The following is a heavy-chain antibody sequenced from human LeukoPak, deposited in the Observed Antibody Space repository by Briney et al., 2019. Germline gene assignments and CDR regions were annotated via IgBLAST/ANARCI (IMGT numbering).Heavy chain of an antibody. CDR3: ARHRDYYGSGSYFDEGWFDP. V-gene: IGHV5-51*01. J-gene: IGHJ5*02. Sequence: GESLKIYRKCSGYSFTSYWIGWVRQMPGKGLEGMGSIYPGDSDTRYSPSFQGQVTISADKSISTAYLQWSSLKASDTAMYYCARHRDYYGSGSYFDEGWFDPWGQGTLVTVSS. D-gene: IGHD3-10*01. CDR2: IYPGDSDT. CDR1: GYSFTSYW.